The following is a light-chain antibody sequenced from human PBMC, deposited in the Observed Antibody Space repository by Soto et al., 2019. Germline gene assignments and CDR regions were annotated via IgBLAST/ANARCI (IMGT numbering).Light chain of an antibody. CDR2: DAS. CDR1: QSVDNY. CDR3: QQRTNWQIT. V-gene: IGKV3-11*01. Sequence: EVVLTQSPATLSLSPGERATLSCRASQSVDNYLAWYQQTPGQAPRLLIYDASNRATGIPARFSGSGSGTDFTLTITSLEPEDFAVYYCQQRTNWQITFGQGTRLEIK. J-gene: IGKJ5*01.